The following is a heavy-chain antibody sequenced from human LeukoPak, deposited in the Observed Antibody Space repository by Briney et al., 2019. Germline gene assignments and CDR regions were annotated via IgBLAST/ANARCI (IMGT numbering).Heavy chain of an antibody. V-gene: IGHV3-7*03. CDR1: GFTFSSYW. CDR2: IRQDGDTK. D-gene: IGHD6-13*01. Sequence: PGGSLRLSCAGSGFTFSSYWMTWVRQAPGKGLEWVANIRQDGDTKYYVDSVKGRFTISRDNAMNSLYLQMNSLRAEDTAIYYCARSLPYGTTWYGRSDFWGQGTLVTVSS. J-gene: IGHJ4*02. CDR3: ARSLPYGTTWYGRSDF.